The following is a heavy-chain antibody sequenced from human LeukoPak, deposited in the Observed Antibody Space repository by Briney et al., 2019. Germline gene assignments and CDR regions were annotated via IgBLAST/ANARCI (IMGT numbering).Heavy chain of an antibody. CDR1: GGSFSIYY. Sequence: SETLSLTCTVSGGSFSIYYWSWLRQPAGKGLEWIGRIYTSGSTNYNPSLKSRVTMSVDTSKNQFSLNLNSVNAADTAVYYCARGPTTVTRAFDYWGQGTLVTVSS. D-gene: IGHD4-17*01. J-gene: IGHJ4*02. CDR2: IYTSGST. V-gene: IGHV4-4*07. CDR3: ARGPTTVTRAFDY.